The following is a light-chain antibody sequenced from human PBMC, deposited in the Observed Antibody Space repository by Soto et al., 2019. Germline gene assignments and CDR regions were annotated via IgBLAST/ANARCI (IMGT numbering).Light chain of an antibody. CDR2: GAS. Sequence: EIVLTQSPGTLSLSPGERATFSCRASQSVSSSYLAWYQQKPGQAPRLLIYGASSRATGIPDRFSGSGSGTDFTLTISRLEPEDFAVYYCQQYSSSPRVTVGQGTRLEIK. V-gene: IGKV3-20*01. CDR1: QSVSSSY. J-gene: IGKJ5*01. CDR3: QQYSSSPRVT.